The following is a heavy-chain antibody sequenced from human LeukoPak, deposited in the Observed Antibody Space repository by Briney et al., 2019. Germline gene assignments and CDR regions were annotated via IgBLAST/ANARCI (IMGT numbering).Heavy chain of an antibody. J-gene: IGHJ4*02. V-gene: IGHV1-69*04. D-gene: IGHD6-6*01. Sequence: ASVKVSCKASGGTFSSYAISWVRQAPGQGFEWMGRIIPILGIANYAQKFQGRVTITADKSTSTAYMELSSLRSEDTAVYYCARDGEYSSSSDYWGQGTLVTVSS. CDR2: IIPILGIA. CDR3: ARDGEYSSSSDY. CDR1: GGTFSSYA.